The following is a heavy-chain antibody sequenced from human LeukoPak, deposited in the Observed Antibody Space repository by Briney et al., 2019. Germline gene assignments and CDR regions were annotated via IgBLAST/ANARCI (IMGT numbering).Heavy chain of an antibody. Sequence: SETLSLTCTVSGGSISSSSYYWGWIRQPPGKGLEWIGSIYYSGSTYYNPSLKSRVTISVDTSKNQFSLKLSSVTAADTAVYYCARRAYSGYDYGPSYFDYWGQGTLVTVSS. CDR3: ARRAYSGYDYGPSYFDY. CDR2: IYYSGST. V-gene: IGHV4-39*01. J-gene: IGHJ4*02. D-gene: IGHD5-12*01. CDR1: GGSISSSSYY.